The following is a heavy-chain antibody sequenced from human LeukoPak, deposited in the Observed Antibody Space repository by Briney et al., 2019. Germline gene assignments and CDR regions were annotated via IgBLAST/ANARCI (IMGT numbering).Heavy chain of an antibody. CDR2: IYYSGST. V-gene: IGHV4-39*01. CDR1: GGSISSSSYY. J-gene: IGHJ4*02. D-gene: IGHD3-22*01. CDR3: ASLLPYYYDSSSSDY. Sequence: SETLSLTCTVSGGSISSSSYYWGWIRHPPGKGLEWIGSIYYSGSTYYNPSLKSRVTISVDTSKNQFSLKLSSVTAADTAVYYCASLLPYYYDSSSSDYWGQGTLVTVSS.